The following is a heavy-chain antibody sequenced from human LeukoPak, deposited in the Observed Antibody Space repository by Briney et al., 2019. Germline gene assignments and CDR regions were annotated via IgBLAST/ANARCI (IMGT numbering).Heavy chain of an antibody. CDR2: IYYSGST. Sequence: PSETLSLTCTVSGGSITGYYWSWIRQPPGKGLDWIGYIYYSGSTNYNPSLKSRVTISVDTSKNQFSLKLSSVTAADTAVYYCARQWRRLSPVHWGQGTLVTVSS. CDR3: ARQWRRLSPVH. D-gene: IGHD3-22*01. CDR1: GGSITGYY. J-gene: IGHJ4*02. V-gene: IGHV4-59*08.